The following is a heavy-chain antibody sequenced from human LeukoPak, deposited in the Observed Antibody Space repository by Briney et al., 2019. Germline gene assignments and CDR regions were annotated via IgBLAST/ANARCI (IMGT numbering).Heavy chain of an antibody. Sequence: KPSETLPLTCTVSGGSISSYYWSWIRQPAGKGLEWIGRIYTSGGTNHNPSLKSRVTMSVDTSKNQFSLKLSSVTAADTAVYYCARFGYYDSSGYLYFDYWGQGTLVTVSS. CDR2: IYTSGGT. CDR3: ARFGYYDSSGYLYFDY. V-gene: IGHV4-4*07. J-gene: IGHJ4*02. CDR1: GGSISSYY. D-gene: IGHD3-22*01.